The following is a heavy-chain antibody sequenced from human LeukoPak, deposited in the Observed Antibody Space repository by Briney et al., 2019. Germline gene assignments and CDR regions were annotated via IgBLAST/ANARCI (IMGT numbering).Heavy chain of an antibody. D-gene: IGHD3-3*01. CDR2: INPSGGSP. J-gene: IGHJ4*02. Sequence: GASVKVSCKASGYSFTSYYLNWARQAPGQGLEWMGIINPSGGSPTYAQKFQGRVTMTRDMSTSTVYMELSSLRSEDTAIYYCARGYYDFPYWGQGTLVTVSS. CDR3: ARGYYDFPY. V-gene: IGHV1-46*01. CDR1: GYSFTSYY.